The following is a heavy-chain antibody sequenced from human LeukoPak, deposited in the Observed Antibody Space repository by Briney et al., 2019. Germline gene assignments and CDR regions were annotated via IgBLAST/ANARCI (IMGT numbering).Heavy chain of an antibody. V-gene: IGHV3-7*03. CDR1: GFTLSSYW. D-gene: IGHD6-13*01. CDR2: IKQDGSEK. Sequence: QTGGSLRLSCAASGFTLSSYWMSWVRQAPGKGLEWVANIKQDGSEKYYVDSVKGRFTISRDNAKNSLYLQMNSLRAEDTAVYYCARAAAAGDYYFDYWGQGTLVTVSS. J-gene: IGHJ4*02. CDR3: ARAAAAGDYYFDY.